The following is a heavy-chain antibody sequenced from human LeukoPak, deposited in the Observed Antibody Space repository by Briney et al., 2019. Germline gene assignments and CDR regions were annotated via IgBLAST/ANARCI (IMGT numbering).Heavy chain of an antibody. V-gene: IGHV1-8*01. CDR3: ARGRALWFGLRNFDY. Sequence: GASVKASCKASGYTFTSYDINCVRQATAHSPQWMGWMNPNSGNTGDAQKFQGRVTMTRNTSISTAYMELSSLRSEDTAVYYCARGRALWFGLRNFDYWGQGTLVTVSS. J-gene: IGHJ4*02. CDR2: MNPNSGNT. D-gene: IGHD3-10*01. CDR1: GYTFTSYD.